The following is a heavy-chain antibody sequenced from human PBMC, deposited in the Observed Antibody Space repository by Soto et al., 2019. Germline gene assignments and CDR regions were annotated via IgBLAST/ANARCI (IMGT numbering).Heavy chain of an antibody. CDR1: GGSFSGYY. Sequence: QVQLQQWGAGLLKPSETLSLTCAVYGGSFSGYYWSWIRQPPGKGLEWIGEINHSGSTNYNPSLKSRVTISVDTSKNQFSLKLSSVTAADTAVYYCARGTPFARWYYYYMDVWGKGTTVTVSS. D-gene: IGHD2-15*01. V-gene: IGHV4-34*01. CDR3: ARGTPFARWYYYYMDV. J-gene: IGHJ6*03. CDR2: INHSGST.